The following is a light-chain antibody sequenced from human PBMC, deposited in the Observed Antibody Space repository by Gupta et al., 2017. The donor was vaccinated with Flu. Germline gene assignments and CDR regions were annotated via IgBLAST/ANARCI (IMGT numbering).Light chain of an antibody. J-gene: IGLJ3*02. V-gene: IGLV1-40*01. Sequence: QSVLTQPPSASGAPGQRVTISCIGGSPNIGAGFDVHWYQQTPGAAPRLLIYNNDNRPSRVPDRFSGSQSSTSASLAISGPQAEDEADYYCQSYDTSVSAWVFGGGTKVTVL. CDR1: SPNIGAGFD. CDR2: NND. CDR3: QSYDTSVSAWV.